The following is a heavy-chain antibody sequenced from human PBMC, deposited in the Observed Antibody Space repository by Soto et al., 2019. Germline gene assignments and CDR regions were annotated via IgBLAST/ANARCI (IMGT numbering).Heavy chain of an antibody. V-gene: IGHV3-53*01. Sequence: EVQLVDSGGGLIQPGGSLRLSCGVSGFTVSGNSMSWVRQAPGKGLEWVAYIFTDGSTYYADSVRGRFTISSDTSKNTLFLPMNNLRAEDTAVYYCARAGGSVTAVAGTNDYYYYDGMDVWGQGTTVTVSS. CDR2: IFTDGST. D-gene: IGHD6-19*01. CDR1: GFTVSGNS. CDR3: ARAGGSVTAVAGTNDYYYYDGMDV. J-gene: IGHJ6*02.